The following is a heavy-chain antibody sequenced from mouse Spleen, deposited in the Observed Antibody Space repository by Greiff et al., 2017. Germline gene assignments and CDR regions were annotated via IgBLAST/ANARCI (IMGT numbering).Heavy chain of an antibody. D-gene: IGHD1-1*01. CDR3: ARFDYYGSSYWYFDV. CDR2: ISSGSSTI. CDR1: GFTFSDYG. J-gene: IGHJ1*01. V-gene: IGHV5-17*01. Sequence: EVKLVESGGGLVKPGGSLKLSCAASGFTFSDYGMHWVRQAPEKGLEWVAYISSGSSTIYYADTVKGRFTISRDNAKNTLFLQMTSLRSEDTAMYYCARFDYYGSSYWYFDVWGAGTTVTVSS.